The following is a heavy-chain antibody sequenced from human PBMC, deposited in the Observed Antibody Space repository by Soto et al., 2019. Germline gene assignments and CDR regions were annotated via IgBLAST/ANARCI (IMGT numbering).Heavy chain of an antibody. D-gene: IGHD3-9*01. Sequence: SETLSLTCAVSGGSISSGGYSWSWIRQPPGKGLEWIGYIYHSGSTYYNPSLKSRVTISVDRSKNQFSLKLSSVTAADTAVYYCARLRAYYDILTGYYPYYFDYWGQGTLVTVSS. V-gene: IGHV4-30-2*01. CDR2: IYHSGST. CDR1: GGSISSGGYS. J-gene: IGHJ4*02. CDR3: ARLRAYYDILTGYYPYYFDY.